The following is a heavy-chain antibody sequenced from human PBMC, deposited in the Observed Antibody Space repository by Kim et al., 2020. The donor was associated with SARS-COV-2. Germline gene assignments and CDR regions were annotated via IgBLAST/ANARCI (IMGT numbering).Heavy chain of an antibody. J-gene: IGHJ4*02. D-gene: IGHD3-3*01. V-gene: IGHV3-33*01. CDR1: GFTFSSYG. CDR3: ARDPRNLDFGVVIMGLDY. CDR2: IWYDGSNK. Sequence: GGSLRLSCAASGFTFSSYGMHWVRQAPGKGLEWVAVIWYDGSNKYYADSVKGRFTISRDNSKNTLYLQMNSLRAEDTAVYYCARDPRNLDFGVVIMGLDYWGQGTLVTVSS.